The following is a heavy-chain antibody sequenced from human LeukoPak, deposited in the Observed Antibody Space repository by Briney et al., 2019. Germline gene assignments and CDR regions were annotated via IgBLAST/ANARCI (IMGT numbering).Heavy chain of an antibody. CDR2: INPNSGGT. D-gene: IGHD2-21*02. V-gene: IGHV1-2*04. Sequence: ASVKVSCKPSGYTFTGYYMHWVRQAPGQGLEWMGWINPNSGGTNYAQKFQGWVTMTRDTSISTAYMELSRLRSDDTAVYYCARAPADCGGDCYSLFDYWGQGTLVTVSS. CDR3: ARAPADCGGDCYSLFDY. CDR1: GYTFTGYY. J-gene: IGHJ4*02.